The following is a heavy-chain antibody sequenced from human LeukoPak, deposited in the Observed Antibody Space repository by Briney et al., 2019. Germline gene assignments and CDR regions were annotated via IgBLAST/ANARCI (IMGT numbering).Heavy chain of an antibody. D-gene: IGHD6-13*01. J-gene: IGHJ5*02. CDR2: ISGSGGST. Sequence: GGSLRLSCAASGFTFSSYAMSWVRQAPGKGLEWVSAISGSGGSTYYADSVKGRFTISRDNSKNTLYLQMNSLRAEDTAVYYCAKEREQQLVSHWFDPWGQEPWSPSPQ. V-gene: IGHV3-23*01. CDR3: AKEREQQLVSHWFDP. CDR1: GFTFSSYA.